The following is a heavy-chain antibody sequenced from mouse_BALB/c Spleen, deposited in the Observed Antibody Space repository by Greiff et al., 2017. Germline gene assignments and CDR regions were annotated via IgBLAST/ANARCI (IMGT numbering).Heavy chain of an antibody. CDR1: GFTFSSYG. V-gene: IGHV5-6*01. D-gene: IGHD2-3*01. CDR2: ILSGGSYT. CDR3: ARFFDGYGTY. Sequence: EVQLVESGGDLVKPGGSLKLSCAASGFTFSSYGMSWVRQTPDKRLEWVATILSGGSYTYYPDSVKGRFTISRDNAKNTLYLQMSSLKSEDTAMYYCARFFDGYGTYWGQGTLVTVSA. J-gene: IGHJ3*01.